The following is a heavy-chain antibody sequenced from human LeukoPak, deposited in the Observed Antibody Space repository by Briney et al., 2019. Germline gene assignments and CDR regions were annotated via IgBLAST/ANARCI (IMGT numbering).Heavy chain of an antibody. CDR3: ARNVADIVVVPTAMEGAFDI. J-gene: IGHJ3*02. CDR2: IYYSGIT. CDR1: GGSFSNYY. Sequence: SETLSLTCTVSGGSFSNYYWSWIRQPPGKGLEWIGYIYYSGITNYNPSLKSRVTISVDTSKNQFSLKLSSVTAADTAVYYCARNVADIVVVPTAMEGAFDIWGQGTMVIVSS. D-gene: IGHD2-2*01. V-gene: IGHV4-59*01.